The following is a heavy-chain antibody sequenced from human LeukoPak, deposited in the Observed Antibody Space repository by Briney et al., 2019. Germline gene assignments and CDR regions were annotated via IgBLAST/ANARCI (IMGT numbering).Heavy chain of an antibody. CDR2: INTDGSST. CDR1: GFIFSSYW. V-gene: IGHV3-74*01. D-gene: IGHD6-13*01. J-gene: IGHJ4*02. Sequence: GGSLRLSCAASGFIFSSYWMHWVRHAPGKGLAWVPRINTDGSSTSYADSVKGRFTISRDNAKNSLYLQMNSLRAEDTAVYYCARNIAAAGLFDYWGQGTLVTVSS. CDR3: ARNIAAAGLFDY.